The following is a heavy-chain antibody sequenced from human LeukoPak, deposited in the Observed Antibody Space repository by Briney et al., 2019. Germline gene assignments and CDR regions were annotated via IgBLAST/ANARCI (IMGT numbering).Heavy chain of an antibody. CDR2: INHSGST. J-gene: IGHJ4*02. D-gene: IGHD5-18*01. CDR1: GGSFSGYY. Sequence: SETLSLTCAVYGGSFSGYYWSWIRQPPGKGLEWIGEINHSGSTNYNPSLKSRVTISADTSKNQFSLKLSSVTAADTAVYYCARGRRGYSYAPFDYWGQGTLVTVSS. CDR3: ARGRRGYSYAPFDY. V-gene: IGHV4-34*01.